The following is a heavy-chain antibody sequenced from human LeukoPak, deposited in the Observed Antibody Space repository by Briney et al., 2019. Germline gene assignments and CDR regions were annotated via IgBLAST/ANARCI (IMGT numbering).Heavy chain of an antibody. CDR2: IYHSGST. J-gene: IGHJ5*02. Sequence: SETLSLTCTVSGYSISSGYYWGWIRQPPGKGLEWIGSIYHSGSTYNPSLKSRVTMSIDTSNNQFSLRLRFVTAADTAVYYCARDSGTTGEVKFDPWGQGTLVTVSS. V-gene: IGHV4-38-2*02. CDR1: GYSISSGYY. CDR3: ARDSGTTGEVKFDP. D-gene: IGHD3-10*01.